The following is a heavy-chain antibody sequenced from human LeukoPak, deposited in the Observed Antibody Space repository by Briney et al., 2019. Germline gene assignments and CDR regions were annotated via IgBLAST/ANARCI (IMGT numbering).Heavy chain of an antibody. V-gene: IGHV3-23*01. D-gene: IGHD5-18*01. Sequence: GGSLRLSCAASGFTFSNYVMSWVRQAPGKGLEWVSAISGSDGSTWYADSVKGRFTISRDNSKNTLYLQMNSLRAEDTAVYYCARGGYSYGSDYWGQGTLVTVSS. J-gene: IGHJ4*02. CDR1: GFTFSNYV. CDR2: ISGSDGST. CDR3: ARGGYSYGSDY.